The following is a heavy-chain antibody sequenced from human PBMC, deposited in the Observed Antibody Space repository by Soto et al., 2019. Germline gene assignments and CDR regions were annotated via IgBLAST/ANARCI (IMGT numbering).Heavy chain of an antibody. CDR1: GFTFSSYA. CDR3: ARRIPFGYGMDV. V-gene: IGHV3-64*01. D-gene: IGHD2-21*01. J-gene: IGHJ6*02. CDR2: ITSNGGNT. Sequence: GGSLRLSCAASGFTFSSYAMHWVRQAPGKGLEYFSAITSNGGNTDYASSVKGRFTISRDNSKNTLYLQMGSLRAEDMAVYYCARRIPFGYGMDVWGQGTTVTFSS.